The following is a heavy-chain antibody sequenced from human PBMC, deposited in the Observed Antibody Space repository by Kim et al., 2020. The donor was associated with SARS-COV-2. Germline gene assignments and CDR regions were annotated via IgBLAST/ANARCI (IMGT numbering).Heavy chain of an antibody. CDR1: GGTFSSYA. CDR3: ARDHGSGYPFDY. V-gene: IGHV1-69*13. J-gene: IGHJ4*02. CDR2: IIPIFGTA. D-gene: IGHD3-22*01. Sequence: SVKVSCKASGGTFSSYAISWVRQAPGQGLEWMGGIIPIFGTANYAQKFQGRVTITADESTSTAYMELSSLRSEDTAVYYCARDHGSGYPFDYWGQGTLVTVSS.